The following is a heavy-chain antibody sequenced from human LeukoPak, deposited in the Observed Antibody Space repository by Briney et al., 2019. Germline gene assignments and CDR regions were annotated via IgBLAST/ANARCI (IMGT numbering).Heavy chain of an antibody. J-gene: IGHJ4*02. CDR3: ARGTGPRGAVVIATYDY. CDR2: INPNSGGT. Sequence: ASVKVSCKASGYTFTGYYMHWVRQAPGQGLEWMGRINPNSGGTNYAQKFQGRVTMTRDTSISTAYMELSGLRSDDTAMYYCARGTGPRGAVVIATYDYWGQGTLVTVSP. V-gene: IGHV1-2*06. D-gene: IGHD2-21*01. CDR1: GYTFTGYY.